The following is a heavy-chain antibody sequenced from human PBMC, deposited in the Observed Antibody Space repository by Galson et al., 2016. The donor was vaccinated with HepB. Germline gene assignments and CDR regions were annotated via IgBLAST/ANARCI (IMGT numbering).Heavy chain of an antibody. CDR1: GFTFNRPY. V-gene: IGHV3-74*01. D-gene: IGHD2-2*01. CDR2: TNTDGSST. J-gene: IGHJ6*02. Sequence: SLRLSCAASGFTFNRPYMHWVRQAPGKGLVWVSVTNTDGSSTTYADAVKGRFTISSDNAKKTLYLQMNSLRAEDTAVYYCASTRYPYGMDVWGQGTTVTVSS. CDR3: ASTRYPYGMDV.